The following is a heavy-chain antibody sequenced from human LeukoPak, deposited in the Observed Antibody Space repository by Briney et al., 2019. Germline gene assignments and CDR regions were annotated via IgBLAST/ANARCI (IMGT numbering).Heavy chain of an antibody. J-gene: IGHJ6*03. CDR2: IYYVGST. D-gene: IGHD2-21*01. CDR1: GGSISSSSYF. Sequence: SETLSLTCSVSGGSISSSSYFWGWIRQPPGKGLEWIGTIYYVGSTYYNPSLKSRVTISVDVSKNQFSLKLSSVTDADTAVYYCARSISILWSQGYMDVWGKGTTVTVSS. V-gene: IGHV4-39*01. CDR3: ARSISILWSQGYMDV.